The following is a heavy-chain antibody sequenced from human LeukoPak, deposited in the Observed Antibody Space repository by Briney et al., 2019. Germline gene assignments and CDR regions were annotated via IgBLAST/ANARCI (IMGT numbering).Heavy chain of an antibody. CDR2: ICKSGSYT. J-gene: IGHJ5*02. D-gene: IGHD2-2*01. CDR1: GLRFNDFY. Sequence: PGGALRLSCAASGLRFNDFYMRWVRPAPGEGLGWVFYICKSGSYTTYADSVQGRLTISRDNAKNSVYLQMNSLRSEDTAVYYCARDCPAPRGPDRAGGTSCYGFTRFDPWGQGTLVTVSS. V-gene: IGHV3-11*05. CDR3: ARDCPAPRGPDRAGGTSCYGFTRFDP.